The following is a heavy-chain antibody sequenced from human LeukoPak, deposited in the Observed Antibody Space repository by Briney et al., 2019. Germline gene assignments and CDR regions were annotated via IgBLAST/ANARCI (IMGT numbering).Heavy chain of an antibody. V-gene: IGHV1-69*10. D-gene: IGHD5-24*01. CDR1: GGTLSSYA. CDR2: IIPIFGIA. CDR3: ARGVATNKDY. J-gene: IGHJ4*02. Sequence: ASVTDSSKASGGTLSSYAISWVRQAPEQGLEWMGGIIPIFGIANYAQKFQGRVTITADKSTSTAYMELSSLRSEDTAVYYCARGVATNKDYWGQGTLVTVSS.